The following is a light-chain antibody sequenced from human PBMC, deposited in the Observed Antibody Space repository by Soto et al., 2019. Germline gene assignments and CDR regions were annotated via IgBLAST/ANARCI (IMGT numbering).Light chain of an antibody. V-gene: IGKV3-20*01. CDR2: GAS. CDR1: QSVSSSY. CDR3: QQRGSWPAS. Sequence: VVSLSPGTLSLTPEERATLSCRASQSVSSSYLAWYQQKPGQAPRLLIYGASSRATGIPDRFSGSGSGTDFTLTICRLEPEDFAVYYCQQRGSWPASFGPGTNVDIK. J-gene: IGKJ3*01.